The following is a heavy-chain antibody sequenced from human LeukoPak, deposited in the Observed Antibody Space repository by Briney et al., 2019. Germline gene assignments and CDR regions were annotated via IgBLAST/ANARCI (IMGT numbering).Heavy chain of an antibody. CDR2: IIPIFGTA. CDR3: ASRRPDSSSRDLYFDY. J-gene: IGHJ4*02. CDR1: GGTFSSYA. V-gene: IGHV1-69*01. Sequence: SVKVSCKASGGTFSSYAISWVRQAPGQGLEWMGGIIPIFGTANYAQKFQGRVTITADESTSTAYMELSSLRSEDTAVYYCASRRPDSSSRDLYFDYWGQGTLVTVSS. D-gene: IGHD6-13*01.